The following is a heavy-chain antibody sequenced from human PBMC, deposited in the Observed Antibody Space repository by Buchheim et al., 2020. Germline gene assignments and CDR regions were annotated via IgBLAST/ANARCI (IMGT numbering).Heavy chain of an antibody. Sequence: EVQLLEFGGGLEQPGGSLRLSGAASGFTFSSYDLAWVRQTPGKGLEWVSTISVRGVSPNYADSVKGQFSISRANSKKTRIRQMNSLRAEDTAVYYCVKCDGAEYSPWYFDLWGRGTL. D-gene: IGHD2/OR15-2a*01. V-gene: IGHV3-23*01. CDR1: GFTFSSYD. J-gene: IGHJ2*01. CDR2: ISVRGVSP. CDR3: VKCDGAEYSPWYFDL.